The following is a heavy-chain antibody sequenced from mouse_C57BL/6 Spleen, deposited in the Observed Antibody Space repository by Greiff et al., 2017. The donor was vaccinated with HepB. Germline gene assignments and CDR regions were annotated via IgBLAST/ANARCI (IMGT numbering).Heavy chain of an antibody. D-gene: IGHD2-3*01. Sequence: EVKLVDSEGGLVQPGSSMKLSCTASGFTFSDYYMAWVRQVPEKGLEWVANINYDGSSTYYLDSLKSRFIISRDNAKNILYLQMSSLKSEDTATYYCARGEIYDGYFDVWGTGTTVTVSS. CDR1: GFTFSDYY. CDR3: ARGEIYDGYFDV. V-gene: IGHV5-16*01. J-gene: IGHJ1*03. CDR2: INYDGSST.